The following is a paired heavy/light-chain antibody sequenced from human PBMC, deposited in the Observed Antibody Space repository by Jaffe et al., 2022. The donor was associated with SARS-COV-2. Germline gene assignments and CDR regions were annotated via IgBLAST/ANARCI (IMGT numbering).Light chain of an antibody. Sequence: EIVMTQSPATLSVSPGEGATLSCRASQSVSNYLAWYQQKPGQAPRLLIYGASTRATGFPARFSGSGSGTEFTLTISGLQSEDFALYYCQQYYIWPGTFGQGTKVEIK. V-gene: IGKV3-15*01. CDR1: QSVSNY. CDR2: GAS. CDR3: QQYYIWPGT. J-gene: IGKJ1*01.
Heavy chain of an antibody. CDR2: ISGSAVST. V-gene: IGHV3-23*01. CDR3: AKALVVHYSYYGMDV. D-gene: IGHD2-15*01. Sequence: EVQVLESGGGLVQPGGSLRLSCAASGFTFSNYAMSWVRQAPGKGLEWVSVISGSAVSTYHADSVRGRFTISRDNSKNTLYLQMDSLRAEDTAIYYCAKALVVHYSYYGMDVWGQGTTVTVSS. CDR1: GFTFSNYA. J-gene: IGHJ6*02.